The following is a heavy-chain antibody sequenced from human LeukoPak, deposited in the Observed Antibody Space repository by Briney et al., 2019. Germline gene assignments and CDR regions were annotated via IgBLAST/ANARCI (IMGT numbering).Heavy chain of an antibody. CDR3: ARSPVLSSWIGGYFDY. Sequence: PSETLSLTCAVYGGSFSGYYWSWIRQPPGKGLEWIGEINHSGSTNYNPSLKSRVTISVDTSKNQFSLKLSSVTAADTAVYYCARSPVLSSWIGGYFDYWGQGTLVTVSS. CDR2: INHSGST. D-gene: IGHD6-13*01. CDR1: GGSFSGYY. V-gene: IGHV4-34*01. J-gene: IGHJ4*02.